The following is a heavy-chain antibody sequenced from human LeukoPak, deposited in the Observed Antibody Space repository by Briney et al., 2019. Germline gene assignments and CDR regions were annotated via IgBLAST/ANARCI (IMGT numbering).Heavy chain of an antibody. D-gene: IGHD6-13*01. V-gene: IGHV4-59*01. Sequence: PSETLSLTCTVSGGSINSYYWSWIRQPPGKGLEWIGYIYYSGSTNYSSSLKGRVTISVDTSKNQFSLKLSSVTAADTAVYYCARGLAAAGISYFDYWGQGTLATVSS. J-gene: IGHJ4*02. CDR3: ARGLAAAGISYFDY. CDR1: GGSINSYY. CDR2: IYYSGST.